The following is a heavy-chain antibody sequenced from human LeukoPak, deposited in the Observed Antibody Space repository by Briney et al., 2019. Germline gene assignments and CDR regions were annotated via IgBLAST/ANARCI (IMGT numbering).Heavy chain of an antibody. Sequence: PGGSLRLSCAASGFTFSSYGMHWVRQAPGKGLEWVAVISYDGSNKYYADSVKGRFTISRDNSKNTLYLQMNSLRAEDTAVYYCALIAAAEGFDYWGQGTLVTVSS. CDR3: ALIAAAEGFDY. CDR1: GFTFSSYG. J-gene: IGHJ4*02. V-gene: IGHV3-30*03. D-gene: IGHD6-13*01. CDR2: ISYDGSNK.